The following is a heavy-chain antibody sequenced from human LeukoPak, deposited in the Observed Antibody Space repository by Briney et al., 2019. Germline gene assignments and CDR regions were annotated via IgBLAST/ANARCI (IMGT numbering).Heavy chain of an antibody. V-gene: IGHV3-48*03. J-gene: IGHJ4*02. Sequence: RGSLRLSCAASGFTFSNFQMNWVRQAPGKGLEWVSYIDSSGSDIYYADSVKGRFTISRDNAKNSLFLQMNSLRDEDAAVYYCARDFYDRTGYDYWGQGTLVTVSS. CDR2: IDSSGSDI. D-gene: IGHD3-22*01. CDR1: GFTFSNFQ. CDR3: ARDFYDRTGYDY.